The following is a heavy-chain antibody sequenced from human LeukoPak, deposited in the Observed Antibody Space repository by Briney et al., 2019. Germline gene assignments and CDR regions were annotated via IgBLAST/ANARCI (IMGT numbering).Heavy chain of an antibody. Sequence: GRSLRLSCTASGFTFDDYAMSWFHQAPGKGLEWVGFIRTKAYGGTTEYAASVKGRFTISRDDSKSIAYPQMNSLKTEDTAVYYCTRGKGDQGWYWGQGTLVTVSS. CDR1: GFTFDDYA. CDR3: TRGKGDQGWY. D-gene: IGHD2-15*01. V-gene: IGHV3-49*03. J-gene: IGHJ4*02. CDR2: IRTKAYGGTT.